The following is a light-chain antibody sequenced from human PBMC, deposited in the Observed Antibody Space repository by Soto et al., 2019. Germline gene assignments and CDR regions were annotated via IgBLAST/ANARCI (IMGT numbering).Light chain of an antibody. V-gene: IGKV3-15*01. CDR1: RSIATN. J-gene: IGKJ1*01. CDR2: GAS. Sequence: EIVMTQSPATLSVSPGERATLSCRASRSIATNLAWYQQKPGQAPRLLIYGASTRATGIPARFSGSGSGTEFTLTISSLQSEDLAIYYCQQYNNWPPWTFGEGTKVEI. CDR3: QQYNNWPPWT.